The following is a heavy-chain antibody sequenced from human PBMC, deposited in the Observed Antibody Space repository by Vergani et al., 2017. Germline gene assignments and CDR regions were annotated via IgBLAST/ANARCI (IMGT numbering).Heavy chain of an antibody. CDR1: GYPFTVYS. Sequence: QVHLVQSGSELKKPGASVKVSCKASGYPFTVYSINWVRQAPGQGLEWMGWINTNTGNPTYAQGFAGRFVFSLDTSVSTAYLQISSLKAEDTAVYFCARVAPSNSEVTPTAFDVWGQGTLVTVSS. V-gene: IGHV7-4-1*02. J-gene: IGHJ4*02. D-gene: IGHD2-21*02. CDR2: INTNTGNP. CDR3: ARVAPSNSEVTPTAFDV.